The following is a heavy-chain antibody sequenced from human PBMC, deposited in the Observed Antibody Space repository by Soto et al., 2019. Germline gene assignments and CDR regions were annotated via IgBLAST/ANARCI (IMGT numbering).Heavy chain of an antibody. CDR3: ARSYYDTSGSYYPLDY. J-gene: IGHJ4*02. CDR1: GFTFSTYT. CDR2: ISSSGTYI. D-gene: IGHD3-22*01. Sequence: PGGSLRLSCAASGFTFSTYTMNWVRQAPGKGLEWVSCISSSGTYIYYADSVKGRFTISRDNAKNSLYLQVNSLRAEDTAVYYYARSYYDTSGSYYPLDYWGQGTLVTVSS. V-gene: IGHV3-21*01.